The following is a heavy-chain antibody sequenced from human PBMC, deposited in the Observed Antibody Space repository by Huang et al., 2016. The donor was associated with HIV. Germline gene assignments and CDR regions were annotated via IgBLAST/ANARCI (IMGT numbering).Heavy chain of an antibody. CDR1: GFTFGGFG. J-gene: IGHJ4*02. CDR2: IRYDGNNY. D-gene: IGHD3-3*01. V-gene: IGHV3-30*02. CDR3: AKDLTYTFGRHFDY. Sequence: QVQLVESGGGVVQPGGSLRLSCTASGFTFGGFGMHWVRQAPGKGLEGVAFIRYDGNNYYYADSVGGRFTISRDNSKDTLYLQMNRLRPDDSAVYYCAKDLTYTFGRHFDYWGRGTLVTVSS.